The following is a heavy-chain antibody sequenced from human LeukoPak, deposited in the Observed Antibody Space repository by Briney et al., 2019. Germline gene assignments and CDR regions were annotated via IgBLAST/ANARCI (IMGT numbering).Heavy chain of an antibody. J-gene: IGHJ4*02. CDR1: GFTFSDHY. Sequence: GGSLRLSCAASGFTFSDHYMDWVRQAPGKGLVWVSHINSDGSWTSYADSVKGRFTISKDNAKNTVYLQMNSLRAEDTAVYYCVSFYETYWGRGTLVTVSS. CDR2: INSDGSWT. V-gene: IGHV3-74*01. CDR3: VSFYETY. D-gene: IGHD2/OR15-2a*01.